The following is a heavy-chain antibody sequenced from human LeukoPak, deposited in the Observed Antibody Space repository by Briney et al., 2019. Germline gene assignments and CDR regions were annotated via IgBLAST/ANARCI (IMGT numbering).Heavy chain of an antibody. J-gene: IGHJ3*02. CDR1: GGSISSYY. Sequence: SETLSPTCTVSGGSISSYYWSWIRQPPGKGLEWIGYIYYSGSTNYNPSLKSRVTISVDTSKNQFSLKPSSVTAADTAVYYCARALGDYGDYYDAFDIWGQGTMVTVSS. CDR3: ARALGDYGDYYDAFDI. CDR2: IYYSGST. V-gene: IGHV4-59*01. D-gene: IGHD4-17*01.